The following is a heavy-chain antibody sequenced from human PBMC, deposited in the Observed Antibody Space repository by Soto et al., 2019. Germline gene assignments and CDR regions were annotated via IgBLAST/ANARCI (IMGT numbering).Heavy chain of an antibody. CDR3: ATNYGSGSTHFDY. J-gene: IGHJ4*02. CDR2: FIPMVGMT. D-gene: IGHD3-10*01. Sequence: QVQLVQSGTEVKKPGSSVKVSCTASGGTFSSYTINWVRQAPGHGPEWVGRFIPMVGMTNYAQKFQGRVTISADKSTSTLYMHLNSLRSEDTAVYYCATNYGSGSTHFDYWGQGTLVTVSS. V-gene: IGHV1-69*02. CDR1: GGTFSSYT.